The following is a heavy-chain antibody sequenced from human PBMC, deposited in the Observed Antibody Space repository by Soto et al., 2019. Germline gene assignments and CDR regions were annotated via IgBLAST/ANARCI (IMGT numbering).Heavy chain of an antibody. CDR1: GFTFTRYA. D-gene: IGHD6-6*01. CDR3: AKRVEYSSSTHYFDY. Sequence: LRLSCAASGFTFTRYAMSWVRQAPGKGLEWVSAITESGGSTYYPDSVKGRFTISRDNSKNTLYLQMSSLRAEDTAVYYCAKRVEYSSSTHYFDYWGQGTLVTVSS. CDR2: ITESGGST. V-gene: IGHV3-23*01. J-gene: IGHJ4*02.